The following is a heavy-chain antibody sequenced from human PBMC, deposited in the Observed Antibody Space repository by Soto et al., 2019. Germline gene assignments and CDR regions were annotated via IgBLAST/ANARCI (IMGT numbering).Heavy chain of an antibody. D-gene: IGHD2-2*01. Sequence: ASVKVSCKASGYTFTSYGISWVRQAPGQGLEWMGWISAYNGNTNYAQKLQGRVTMTTDTPTSTAYMELRSLRSDDTAVYYCARWDCSSTSCYPFDYWGQGTLVTVSS. CDR1: GYTFTSYG. V-gene: IGHV1-18*01. CDR2: ISAYNGNT. CDR3: ARWDCSSTSCYPFDY. J-gene: IGHJ4*02.